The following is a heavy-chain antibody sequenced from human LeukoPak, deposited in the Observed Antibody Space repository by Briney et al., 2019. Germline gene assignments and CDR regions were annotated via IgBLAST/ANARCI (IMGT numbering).Heavy chain of an antibody. V-gene: IGHV3-72*01. CDR3: ARIAKGVGVDY. J-gene: IGHJ4*02. D-gene: IGHD2-15*01. CDR1: GFTFSDHY. Sequence: GGSLTLSCAVSGFTFSDHYMDWVRQAPGGGLEWVGRTRKKTNSYTTEYAASVKGRFSISRDDLKNSLYLQMNSLKIEDTAVYYCARIAKGVGVDYRGQGTLVTGSS. CDR2: TRKKTNSYTT.